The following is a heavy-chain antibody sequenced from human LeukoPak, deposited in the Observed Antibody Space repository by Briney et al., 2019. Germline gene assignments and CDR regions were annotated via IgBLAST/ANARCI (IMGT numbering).Heavy chain of an antibody. V-gene: IGHV5-51*01. CDR1: GYSFMNYY. D-gene: IGHD6-25*01. Sequence: GESLKISCKGSGYSFMNYYIGWVRQMPGKGLEWMGFIYPGDSNSRYSPSFQGQVTFSADKSINTVYLQWSSLKASDTAMYYCARHGLGAAYYNYYMDVWGKGTTVIVSS. CDR2: IYPGDSNS. J-gene: IGHJ6*03. CDR3: ARHGLGAAYYNYYMDV.